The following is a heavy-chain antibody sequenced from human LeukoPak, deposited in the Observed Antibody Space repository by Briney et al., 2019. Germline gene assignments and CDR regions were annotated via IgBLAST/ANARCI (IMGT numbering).Heavy chain of an antibody. Sequence: GGSLRLSCAASGFTFSNAWMSWVRQAPGKGLEWVSAISGSGGSTYYADSVKGRFTISRDNSKNTLYLQMNSLRAEDTAVYYCAKNYCSSTSCYTGGYYWGQGTLVTVSS. CDR1: GFTFSNAW. CDR2: ISGSGGST. J-gene: IGHJ4*02. CDR3: AKNYCSSTSCYTGGYY. V-gene: IGHV3-23*01. D-gene: IGHD2-2*02.